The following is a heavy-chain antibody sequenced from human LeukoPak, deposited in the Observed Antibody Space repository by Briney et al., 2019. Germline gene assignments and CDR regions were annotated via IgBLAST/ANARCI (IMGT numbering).Heavy chain of an antibody. V-gene: IGHV4-61*01. CDR3: ARDPGYCSGGSCGNFDY. CDR1: GGSVSSASND. D-gene: IGHD2-15*01. Sequence: TSETRSLTCTVSGGSVSSASNDWSWILQPPGKGLEWIGYMYYSGSTSYNPSLKSRVTISADTSKNQFSLKLSSVTAADTAVYYCARDPGYCSGGSCGNFDYWGQGTLVTVSS. CDR2: MYYSGST. J-gene: IGHJ4*02.